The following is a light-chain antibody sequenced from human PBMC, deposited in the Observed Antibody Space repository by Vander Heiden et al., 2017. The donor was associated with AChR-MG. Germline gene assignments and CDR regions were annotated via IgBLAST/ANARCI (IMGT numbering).Light chain of an antibody. CDR1: QSVSSSY. Sequence: EIVLTQSPGTLSLSPGARATLSCRASQSVSSSYLAWYQQKPGQAPRLLIYDASSRATGIPDSFSGSGSGTDFTLTISRLEPEDFAVYYCQQYGNSPWTFGQGTKVEIK. CDR3: QQYGNSPWT. V-gene: IGKV3-20*01. CDR2: DAS. J-gene: IGKJ1*01.